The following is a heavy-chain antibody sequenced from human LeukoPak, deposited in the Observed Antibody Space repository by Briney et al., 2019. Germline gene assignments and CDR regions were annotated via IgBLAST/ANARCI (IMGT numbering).Heavy chain of an antibody. D-gene: IGHD3-10*01. CDR1: GGSISSGDYY. J-gene: IGHJ4*02. CDR3: ASLQGPMVRGVIDY. CDR2: IYYSGST. V-gene: IGHV4-30-4*01. Sequence: PSQTLSLTCTVSGGSISSGDYYWSWIRQPPGEGLEWIGYIYYSGSTYYNPSLKSRVTISVDTSKNQFSLKLSSVTAADTAVYYCASLQGPMVRGVIDYWGQGTLVTVSS.